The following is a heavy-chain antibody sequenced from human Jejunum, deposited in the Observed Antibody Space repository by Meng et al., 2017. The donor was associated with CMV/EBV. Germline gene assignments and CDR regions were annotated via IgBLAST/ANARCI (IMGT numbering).Heavy chain of an antibody. V-gene: IGHV4-39*07. CDR1: GCVVSSSNQY. J-gene: IGHJ4*02. Sequence: QLSLQESGPGLGTPVATLSLCSTVSGCVVSSSNQYWCWIRQARGKGVEWIGRVYAGGSTRSHPPLESRLTISVDTSKNQFSLKMSSVTAADTAVYYCARGRLQSEYFDYWGQGTLVTVSS. D-gene: IGHD5-24*01. CDR3: ARGRLQSEYFDY. CDR2: VYAGGST.